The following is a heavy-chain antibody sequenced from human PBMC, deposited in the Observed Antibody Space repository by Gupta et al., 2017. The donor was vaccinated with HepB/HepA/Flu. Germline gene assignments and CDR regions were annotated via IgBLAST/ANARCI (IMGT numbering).Heavy chain of an antibody. D-gene: IGHD3-10*01. CDR1: GFTFSSYA. Sequence: EVQLLESGGGLVQPGGSLRLSCAASGFTFSSYAMSWVRQAPGKGLEWVSAISGSGGSTYYADSVKGRFTISRDNSKNTLYLQMNSLRAEDTAVYYCAKEGGVLLWFGETLDYWGQGTLVTVSS. J-gene: IGHJ4*02. CDR2: ISGSGGST. CDR3: AKEGGVLLWFGETLDY. V-gene: IGHV3-23*01.